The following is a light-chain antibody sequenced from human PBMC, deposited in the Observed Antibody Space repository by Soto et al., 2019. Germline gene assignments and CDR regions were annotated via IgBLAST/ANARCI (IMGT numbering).Light chain of an antibody. CDR3: QQFGSPFT. Sequence: EIVLTQSPGTLSLSPGERATLSCRASQSVDSSYLAWYQQKPGQAPRLLIYGASSRATGIPDRFSGSGSGTAFTLTISRLEPEYFAVYYCQQFGSPFTFGPGTKVDIK. V-gene: IGKV3-20*01. CDR1: QSVDSSY. J-gene: IGKJ3*01. CDR2: GAS.